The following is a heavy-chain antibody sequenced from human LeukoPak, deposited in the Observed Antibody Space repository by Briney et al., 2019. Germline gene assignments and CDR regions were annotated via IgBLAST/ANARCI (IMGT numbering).Heavy chain of an antibody. Sequence: PGGSLRLSCAASGFTFSSYIMNWVRQAPGKGLEWVSSISSSSTYIYYADSVKGRFTISRDNAKNSLYLQMNSLRAEDTAVYYCARGEEVVPAAPDAFDIWGQGTMVTISS. CDR3: ARGEEVVPAAPDAFDI. CDR2: ISSSSTYI. J-gene: IGHJ3*02. V-gene: IGHV3-21*01. D-gene: IGHD2-2*01. CDR1: GFTFSSYI.